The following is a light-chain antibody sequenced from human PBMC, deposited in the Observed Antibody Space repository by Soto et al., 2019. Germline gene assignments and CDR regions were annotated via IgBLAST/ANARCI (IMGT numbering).Light chain of an antibody. V-gene: IGLV2-14*01. Sequence: QSALTQPASVSGSPGQSITISCTGTSSDLAIYNYVSWYQQQPGKAPKLMIYQVTNRPSGVSNRLSGSRSGNTASLTISGLQAEDEADYYCSSYTDSSNYVFGTGTTLTVL. CDR1: SSDLAIYNY. CDR3: SSYTDSSNYV. CDR2: QVT. J-gene: IGLJ1*01.